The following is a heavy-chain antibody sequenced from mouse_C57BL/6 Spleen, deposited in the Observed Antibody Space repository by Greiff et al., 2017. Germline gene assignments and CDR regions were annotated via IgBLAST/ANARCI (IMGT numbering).Heavy chain of an antibody. CDR2: IYPGSGST. CDR3: ARRTVAHAMDY. CDR1: GYTFTSYW. J-gene: IGHJ4*01. D-gene: IGHD1-1*01. V-gene: IGHV1-55*01. Sequence: VQLVESGAELVKPGASVKMSCKASGYTFTSYWITWVKQRPGQGLEWIGDIYPGSGSTNYNEKFKSKATLTVDTSSSTAYMQLRSLTSEDSAVYYCARRTVAHAMDYWGQGTSVTVSS.